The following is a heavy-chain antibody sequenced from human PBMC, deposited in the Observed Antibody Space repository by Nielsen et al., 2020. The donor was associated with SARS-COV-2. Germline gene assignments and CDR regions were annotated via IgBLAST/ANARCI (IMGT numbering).Heavy chain of an antibody. CDR1: GFSLSTSGVG. D-gene: IGHD3-22*01. CDR3: ARDSYTYYYDSSGRGYFDY. J-gene: IGHJ4*02. Sequence: SGPTLVQPTQTLTLTCTFSGFSLSTSGVGVGWIRQPPGKALEWLALIYWNDDKRYSPSLKSRLTITKDTSKNQVVLTMTNMDPVDTATYYCARDSYTYYYDSSGRGYFDYWGQGTLVTVSS. CDR2: IYWNDDK. V-gene: IGHV2-5*01.